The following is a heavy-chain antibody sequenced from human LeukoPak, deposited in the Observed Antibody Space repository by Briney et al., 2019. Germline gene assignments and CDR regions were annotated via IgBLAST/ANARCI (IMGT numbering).Heavy chain of an antibody. CDR1: GFTFSSYG. Sequence: PGGSLRLSCAASGFTFSSYGMRWVRQAPGKGLEWVAVIWYDGSNKYYADSVKGRFTISRDNSKNTLYLQMNSLRAEDTAVYYCARADIYYYYYGMDVWGQGTTVTVSS. J-gene: IGHJ6*02. V-gene: IGHV3-33*01. CDR2: IWYDGSNK. CDR3: ARADIYYYYYGMDV. D-gene: IGHD2-15*01.